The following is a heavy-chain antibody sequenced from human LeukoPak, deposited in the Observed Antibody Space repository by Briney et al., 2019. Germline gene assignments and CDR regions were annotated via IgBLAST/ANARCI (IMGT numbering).Heavy chain of an antibody. CDR1: GFTFRNYA. D-gene: IGHD4/OR15-4a*01. J-gene: IGHJ4*02. CDR2: ISTGSDST. CDR3: ASGLYGGVFDN. Sequence: GGSLRLSCVMSGFTFRNYAMNWVRQAPGKGLEWISDISTGSDSTYHIESVRGRFTVSRDNSKNTLYLQMNSLRLDDTAVYYCASGLYGGVFDNWGQGTLVTVSS. V-gene: IGHV3-23*01.